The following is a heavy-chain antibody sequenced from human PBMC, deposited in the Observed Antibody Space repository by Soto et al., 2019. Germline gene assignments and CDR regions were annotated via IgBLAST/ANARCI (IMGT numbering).Heavy chain of an antibody. V-gene: IGHV1-2*04. J-gene: IGHJ6*02. CDR3: ARGPITIFGVVIIYYGMDV. D-gene: IGHD3-3*01. Sequence: ASVKVSCKASGYTFTGYYMHWVRQAPGQGLEWMGWINPNSGGTNYAQKFRGWVTMTRDTSISTAYMELSRLRSDDTAVYYCARGPITIFGVVIIYYGMDVWGQGTTVTVSS. CDR1: GYTFTGYY. CDR2: INPNSGGT.